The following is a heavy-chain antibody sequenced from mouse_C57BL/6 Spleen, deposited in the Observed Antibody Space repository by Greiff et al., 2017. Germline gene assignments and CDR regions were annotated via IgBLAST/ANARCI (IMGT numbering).Heavy chain of an antibody. Sequence: VQRVESGPELVKPGASVKISCKASGYAFSSSWMNWVKQRPGKGLEWIGRIYPGDGDTNYNGKFKGKATLTADKSSSTAYMRLSSLTSEDSAVYFCARESDGYYFDYWGQGTTLTVSS. V-gene: IGHV1-82*01. CDR1: GYAFSSSW. CDR2: IYPGDGDT. J-gene: IGHJ2*01. CDR3: ARESDGYYFDY. D-gene: IGHD2-3*01.